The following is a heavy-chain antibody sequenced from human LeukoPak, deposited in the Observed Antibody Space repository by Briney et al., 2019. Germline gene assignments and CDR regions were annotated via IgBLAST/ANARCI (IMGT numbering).Heavy chain of an antibody. J-gene: IGHJ3*02. CDR1: GFTVSGNY. D-gene: IGHD3-22*01. Sequence: GGSLRLSCAASGFTVSGNYMSWVRQAPGKGLEWVSVIYSGGSTYYADSVKGRFTISRDNSKNTLSLQMNSLRAEDTAVYYCAREQYDSSGFSYEDGAFDIWGQGTMVTVSS. V-gene: IGHV3-53*01. CDR2: IYSGGST. CDR3: AREQYDSSGFSYEDGAFDI.